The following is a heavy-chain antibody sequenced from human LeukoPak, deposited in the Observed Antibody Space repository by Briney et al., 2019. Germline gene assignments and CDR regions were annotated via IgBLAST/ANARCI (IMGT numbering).Heavy chain of an antibody. V-gene: IGHV3-49*03. D-gene: IGHD2-2*01. J-gene: IGHJ4*02. CDR2: IRSKAYGGTT. CDR1: GFTFGDYA. Sequence: GGSLRLSCTASGFTFGDYAMSWFRKAPGKGLEWVGFIRSKAYGGTTENAASVKGRFTISRDDSKSIAYLQMNSLKTEDTAVYYCARGGVYCSSVSCSVDYWGQGILVTVSS. CDR3: ARGGVYCSSVSCSVDY.